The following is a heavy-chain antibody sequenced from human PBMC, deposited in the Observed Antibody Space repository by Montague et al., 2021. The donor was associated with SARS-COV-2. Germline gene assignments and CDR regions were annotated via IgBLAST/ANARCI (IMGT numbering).Heavy chain of an antibody. V-gene: IGHV4-39*01. J-gene: IGHJ5*02. CDR3: AADYGERDWFEP. D-gene: IGHD4-17*01. Sequence: STYYNRWYRKPPGAGLWLKKKIYYSGSTYYNPSLKSRVTISVATSTNQFSLKLSSVTPAGTAVYYCAADYGERDWFEPWGQGTLVTVSA. CDR2: IYYSGST. CDR1: STYY.